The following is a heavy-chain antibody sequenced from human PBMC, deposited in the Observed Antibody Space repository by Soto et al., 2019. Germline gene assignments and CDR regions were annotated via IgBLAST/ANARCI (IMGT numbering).Heavy chain of an antibody. D-gene: IGHD1-20*01. CDR2: MSGSGSSI. J-gene: IGHJ6*02. Sequence: EAQLLESGGGLVQHGESLTLSCVASHFAFNIDAMTWVRQAPGKGLEWVSSMSGSGSSIYYADSVKGRFTITRDKSKKTLYLQMNSLGAEDTAVYRGARDNWNGAYYGLDVWGQVTTVTVS. V-gene: IGHV3-23*01. CDR1: HFAFNIDA. CDR3: ARDNWNGAYYGLDV.